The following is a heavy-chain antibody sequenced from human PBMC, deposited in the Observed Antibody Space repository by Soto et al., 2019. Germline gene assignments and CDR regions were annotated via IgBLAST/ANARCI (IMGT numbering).Heavy chain of an antibody. V-gene: IGHV4-31*03. D-gene: IGHD4-17*01. CDR1: GGSILNGGHY. CDR3: ARDNYGGMVDF. J-gene: IGHJ4*02. Sequence: PSETLSLTCTVSGGSILNGGHYWTWIRQHPGRGLEWIGRIFFSGNTHYNPALKSRLTFSLDTAKNQFSLKLTSVTAADTAMYFCARDNYGGMVDFWGPGTLVTVSS. CDR2: IFFSGNT.